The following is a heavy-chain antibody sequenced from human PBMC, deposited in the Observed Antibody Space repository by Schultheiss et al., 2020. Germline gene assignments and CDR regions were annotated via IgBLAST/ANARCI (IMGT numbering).Heavy chain of an antibody. CDR1: GFTFSTFS. J-gene: IGHJ4*02. D-gene: IGHD1-26*01. CDR3: ARGRTYCPY. V-gene: IGHV3-48*01. CDR2: ISSSSSTI. Sequence: GGSLRLSCAASGFTFSTFSMNWVRQAPGKGLEWVADISSSSSTIYYADSVRGRFTVSRDNAKNSLYLQMNSLRAEDTAMYYCARGRTYCPYWGQGTLVTVSS.